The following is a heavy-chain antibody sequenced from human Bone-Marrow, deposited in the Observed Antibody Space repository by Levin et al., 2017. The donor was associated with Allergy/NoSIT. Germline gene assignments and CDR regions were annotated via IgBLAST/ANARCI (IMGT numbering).Heavy chain of an antibody. CDR1: GFTFSSYS. J-gene: IGHJ4*02. D-gene: IGHD3-16*02. CDR3: ARGRLGELSLEPFDY. Sequence: GGSLRLSCAASGFTFSSYSMNWVRQAPGKGLEWVSSISSSSSYIYYADSVKGRFTISRDNAKNSLYLQMNSLRAEDTAVYYCARGRLGELSLEPFDYWGQGTLVTVSS. V-gene: IGHV3-21*01. CDR2: ISSSSSYI.